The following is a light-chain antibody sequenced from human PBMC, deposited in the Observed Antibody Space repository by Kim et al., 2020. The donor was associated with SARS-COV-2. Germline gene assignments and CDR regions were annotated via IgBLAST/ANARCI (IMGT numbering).Light chain of an antibody. CDR3: LQYNNWPPYT. J-gene: IGKJ2*01. CDR2: GAS. Sequence: EIVMTQSPVTLSVSPGERATLSCRASQSVSTNVAWYQQKPGQAPRLLISGASTRATGVPARFSGSGSGTEFTLTISSLQSEDFAVYYCLQYNNWPPYTFGQGTKLEIK. V-gene: IGKV3-15*01. CDR1: QSVSTN.